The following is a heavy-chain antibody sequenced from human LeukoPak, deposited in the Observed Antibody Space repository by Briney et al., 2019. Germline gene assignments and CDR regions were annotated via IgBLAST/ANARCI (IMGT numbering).Heavy chain of an antibody. V-gene: IGHV4-38-2*02. CDR2: MHHSGST. Sequence: SETLSLTCTVSGYSISSGYYWGWIRQPPGKGLEWIGTMHHSGSTYYNPSLKSRVTISVDTSKNQFSLKLNSVTAADTAVYYCARRPHCSTTTCYTRWFDSWGQGALVTVSS. CDR3: ARRPHCSTTTCYTRWFDS. J-gene: IGHJ5*01. D-gene: IGHD2-2*02. CDR1: GYSISSGYY.